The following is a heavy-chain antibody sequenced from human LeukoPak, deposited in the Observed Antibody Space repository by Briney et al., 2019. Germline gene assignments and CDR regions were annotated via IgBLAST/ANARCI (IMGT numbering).Heavy chain of an antibody. J-gene: IGHJ3*02. Sequence: GGSLRLSCAASGFTFSSYWMHWVRQAPGKGLVWVSRINSDGSSTSYADSVKGRFTISRDNAKNTLYLRMNSLRAEDTAVYYCARVVGGRGVEYSSFAFDIWGQGTMVTVSS. CDR2: INSDGSST. V-gene: IGHV3-74*01. CDR3: ARVVGGRGVEYSSFAFDI. CDR1: GFTFSSYW. D-gene: IGHD6-6*01.